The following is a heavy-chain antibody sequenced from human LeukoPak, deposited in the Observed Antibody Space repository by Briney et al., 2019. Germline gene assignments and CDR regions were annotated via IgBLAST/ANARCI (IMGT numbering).Heavy chain of an antibody. Sequence: GESLKISSKGSGYSFTSYWIGWVRQMPGKGLEWMGIIYPGDSDTRYSPSFQGQVTISADKSLSTAYLQWSGLKASDTAMYYCARHLTMITVPRDAFDIWGQGTMVTVSS. CDR1: GYSFTSYW. J-gene: IGHJ3*02. D-gene: IGHD3-16*01. CDR2: IYPGDSDT. CDR3: ARHLTMITVPRDAFDI. V-gene: IGHV5-51*01.